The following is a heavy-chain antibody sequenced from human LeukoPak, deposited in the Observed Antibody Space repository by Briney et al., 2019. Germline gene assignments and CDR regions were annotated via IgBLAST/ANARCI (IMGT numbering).Heavy chain of an antibody. V-gene: IGHV3-74*01. CDR1: EFVFSSYW. Sequence: GGSLRLSCAASEFVFSSYWMHWVRQAPGKGLVWVSRINTDGSSTTYADSVKGRFTISRDNAKNTLYLQMNSLRAEDTAVYYCAKEEPRITMVRGVVGHWGQGTLVTVSS. J-gene: IGHJ4*02. CDR3: AKEEPRITMVRGVVGH. D-gene: IGHD3-10*01. CDR2: INTDGSST.